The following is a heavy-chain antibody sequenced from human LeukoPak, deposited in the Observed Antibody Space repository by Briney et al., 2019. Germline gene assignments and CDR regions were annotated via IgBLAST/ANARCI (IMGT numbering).Heavy chain of an antibody. J-gene: IGHJ4*02. Sequence: SETLSLTCTVSGGSISDFYWSWIRQPAGKGLEWIGRIYSGGSTNYNPSLKSRVTMSVDTSKKQFSLNLGSVTAAHTAVYYCARDFDFWGQGTLVTVSS. CDR3: ARDFDF. V-gene: IGHV4-4*07. CDR2: IYSGGST. CDR1: GGSISDFY.